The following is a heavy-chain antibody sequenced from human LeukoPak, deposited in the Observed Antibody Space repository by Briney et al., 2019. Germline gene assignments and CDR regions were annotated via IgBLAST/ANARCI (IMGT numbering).Heavy chain of an antibody. V-gene: IGHV4-38-2*01. CDR1: DYSISSGYF. D-gene: IGHD3-10*01. CDR2: IYHSGST. CDR3: ARLFYYGSGIADY. J-gene: IGHJ4*02. Sequence: PSETLSLTCAVSDYSISSGYFWGWIRQPPGKGLEWIGNIYHSGSTSYNPSLKSRVTISVDTSKNQFYLKLRSVTAADTAVYYCARLFYYGSGIADYWGQRTLVTVSS.